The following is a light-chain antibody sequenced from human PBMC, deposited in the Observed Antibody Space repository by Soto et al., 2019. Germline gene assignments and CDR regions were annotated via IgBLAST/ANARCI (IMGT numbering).Light chain of an antibody. CDR2: RHN. CDR1: SSNIGSNY. CDR3: ATWDDSLSGVV. Sequence: QPVLTQPPSASGTPGQRVTISCSGSSSNIGSNYVYWYHQLPGTAPKLLIYRHNQRPSGVPDRFSGSKSGTSASLAISGLRSEDEADYYCATWDDSLSGVVFGGGTKLTV. V-gene: IGLV1-47*01. J-gene: IGLJ2*01.